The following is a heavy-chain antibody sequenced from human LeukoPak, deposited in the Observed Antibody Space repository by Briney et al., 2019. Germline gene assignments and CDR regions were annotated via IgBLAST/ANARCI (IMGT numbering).Heavy chain of an antibody. CDR1: GFTFSSYN. V-gene: IGHV3-48*01. J-gene: IGHJ6*03. CDR2: ISSSSSTI. CDR3: ARFAAGGSYYYYMDV. Sequence: GGSLRLSCAASGFTFSSYNMNWVRQAPGKGLEWVSYISSSSSTIYYADSVKGRFTISRDNARNSLYLQMNSLRAEDTAVYYCARFAAGGSYYYYMDVWGKGTTVTVSS. D-gene: IGHD6-25*01.